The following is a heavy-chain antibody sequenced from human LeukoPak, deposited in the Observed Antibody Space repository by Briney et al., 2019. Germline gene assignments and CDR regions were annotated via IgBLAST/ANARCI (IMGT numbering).Heavy chain of an antibody. Sequence: PSETLSLTCTVSGGSISSYYWSWIRQPPGKGLEWIGEINHSGSTNYNPSLKSRVTISVDTSKNQFSLKLSSVTAADTAVYYCARGRSVFMVRGVNSFDYWGQGTLVTVSS. V-gene: IGHV4-34*01. CDR3: ARGRSVFMVRGVNSFDY. D-gene: IGHD3-10*01. CDR2: INHSGST. J-gene: IGHJ4*02. CDR1: GGSISSYY.